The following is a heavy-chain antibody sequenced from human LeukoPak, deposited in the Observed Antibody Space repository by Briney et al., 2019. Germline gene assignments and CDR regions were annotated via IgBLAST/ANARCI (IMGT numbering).Heavy chain of an antibody. CDR2: ISGSGGST. CDR1: GFTFSSYA. Sequence: PGGSLRLSCAASGFTFSSYAMSWVRQAPGKGPEWVSAISGSGGSTYYADSVKGRFTISRDNSKNTLYLQMNSLRAEDTAVYYCAKDKGIAVAGGVWGFDYWGQGTLVTVSS. D-gene: IGHD6-19*01. J-gene: IGHJ4*02. CDR3: AKDKGIAVAGGVWGFDY. V-gene: IGHV3-23*01.